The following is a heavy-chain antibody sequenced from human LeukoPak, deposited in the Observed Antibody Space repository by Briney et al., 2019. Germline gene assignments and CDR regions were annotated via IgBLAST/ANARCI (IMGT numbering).Heavy chain of an antibody. V-gene: IGHV1-69*06. CDR3: ARDQVSEGYFDY. J-gene: IGHJ4*02. Sequence: GASVKASCKASGGTFSSYAISWVRQAPGQGLEWMGGIIPIFGTANYAQKFQGRVTITADKSTSTAYMELSSLRSEDTAVYYCARDQVSEGYFDYWGQGTLVTVSS. CDR2: IIPIFGTA. D-gene: IGHD6-6*01. CDR1: GGTFSSYA.